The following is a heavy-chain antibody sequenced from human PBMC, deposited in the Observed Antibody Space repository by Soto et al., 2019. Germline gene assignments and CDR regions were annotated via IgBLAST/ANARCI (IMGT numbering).Heavy chain of an antibody. Sequence: SETLSLTCTVSGGSVSSGDYYWSWIRQPPGKGLEWIGYIYYSGSTYYNPSLKSRVTISVDTSKNQFSLKLSSVTAADTAVYYCARDLAAAGSDDYGMDVWGQGTTVTVSS. V-gene: IGHV4-30-4*01. CDR3: ARDLAAAGSDDYGMDV. CDR2: IYYSGST. J-gene: IGHJ6*02. CDR1: GGSVSSGDYY. D-gene: IGHD6-13*01.